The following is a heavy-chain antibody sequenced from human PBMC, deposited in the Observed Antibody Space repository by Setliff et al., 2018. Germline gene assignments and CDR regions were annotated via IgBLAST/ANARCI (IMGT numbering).Heavy chain of an antibody. CDR1: GESFSNNY. CDR2: SNHGGST. D-gene: IGHD7-27*01. Sequence: SETLSLTCSVYGESFSNNYCSWIRQTPGKGLEWIGESNHGGSTSYHPSPKTRLTMSVDTSKNKFSLMLTSVTAADTAVYYCARVTNWGLYLQFDHWGQGILVTVSS. V-gene: IGHV4-34*01. J-gene: IGHJ5*02. CDR3: ARVTNWGLYLQFDH.